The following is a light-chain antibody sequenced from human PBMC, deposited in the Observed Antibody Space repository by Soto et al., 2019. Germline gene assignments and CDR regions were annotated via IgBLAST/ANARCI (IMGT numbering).Light chain of an antibody. CDR3: QQLKTYPYT. V-gene: IGKV1-9*01. CDR1: QDINKF. CDR2: SAS. Sequence: IQLTQSTSSLSASVGDRVSITCRASQDINKFLAWFQQKPGKAPNLLIFSASTLQSGVPSRFSGGGSGTDFTLTINSLQPEDFATYYCQQLKTYPYTFGQGTKLEIK. J-gene: IGKJ2*01.